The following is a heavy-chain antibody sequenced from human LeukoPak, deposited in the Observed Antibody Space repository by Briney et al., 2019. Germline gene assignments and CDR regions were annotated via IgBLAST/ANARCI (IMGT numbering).Heavy chain of an antibody. D-gene: IGHD4-17*01. V-gene: IGHV3-11*01. CDR1: RYTFSDYY. Sequence: GGSLRLSCAASRYTFSDYYMSWIRRAPGKGLEWVSFFSSSGSTIYYADSVKGRFTISRDNAKNSLYLQMNSLRAEDTAVYYWARCGDYGRGQNYYYGMDVWGQGTTVTVSS. CDR2: FSSSGSTI. J-gene: IGHJ6*02. CDR3: ARCGDYGRGQNYYYGMDV.